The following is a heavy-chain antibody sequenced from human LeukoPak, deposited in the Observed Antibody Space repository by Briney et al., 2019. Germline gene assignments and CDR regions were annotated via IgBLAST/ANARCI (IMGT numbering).Heavy chain of an antibody. CDR2: IFPEDSNT. Sequence: GESLKISCKGSGYSFTSYWIAWVRQMPGRGLEWMGIIFPEDSNTRYSPSFQGQVTISADKSINTAYLQWSSLKASDTAMYYCARHFDYSGQGTLVPVSS. CDR1: GYSFTSYW. V-gene: IGHV5-51*01. CDR3: ARHFDY. J-gene: IGHJ4*02.